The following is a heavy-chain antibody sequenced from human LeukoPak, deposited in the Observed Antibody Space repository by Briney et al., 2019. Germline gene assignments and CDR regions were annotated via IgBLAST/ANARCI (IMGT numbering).Heavy chain of an antibody. J-gene: IGHJ4*02. Sequence: PGGSLRLSCAASGFTFSSYSMSWVRQAPGKGLEWVSAISGSGGSTYYADSVKGRFTISRDNSKNTLYLQMNSLRAEDTAVYYCAKDHISRRFGEFPRYFDYWGQGTLVTVSS. CDR1: GFTFSSYS. CDR2: ISGSGGST. CDR3: AKDHISRRFGEFPRYFDY. V-gene: IGHV3-23*01. D-gene: IGHD3-10*01.